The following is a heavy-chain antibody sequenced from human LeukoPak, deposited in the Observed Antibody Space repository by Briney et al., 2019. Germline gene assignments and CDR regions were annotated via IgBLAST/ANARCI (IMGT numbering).Heavy chain of an antibody. CDR2: IIPIFGTA. D-gene: IGHD6-13*01. CDR3: ARGPSIAAAGTFDY. V-gene: IGHV1-69*06. Sequence: ASVKVSCKASGCTFSSYAISWLRQPPGQGLEWMGGIIPIFGTANYAQKFQGRVTITADKYTSTAYMELSSLRSEDTAVYYCARGPSIAAAGTFDYWGQGTLVTVSS. J-gene: IGHJ4*02. CDR1: GCTFSSYA.